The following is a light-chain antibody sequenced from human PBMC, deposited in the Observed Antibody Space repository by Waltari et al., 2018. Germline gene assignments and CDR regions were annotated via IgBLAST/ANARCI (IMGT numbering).Light chain of an antibody. CDR3: NSYTSSSTWV. CDR2: DVS. Sequence: QSALTQPASVSASHGQSNTIFCTGSSSDDDGYNYLSWYQQHPGKAPKLMIFDVSKRPSGVSNRFSGSKSRSTASLTISGLQAEDEADFYCNSYTSSSTWVFGGGTKLTVL. CDR1: SSDDDGYNY. V-gene: IGLV2-14*01. J-gene: IGLJ3*02.